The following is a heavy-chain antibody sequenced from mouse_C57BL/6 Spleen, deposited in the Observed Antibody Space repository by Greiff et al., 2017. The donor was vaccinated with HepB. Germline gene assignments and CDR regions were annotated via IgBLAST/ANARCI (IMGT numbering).Heavy chain of an antibody. CDR3: ARGDIFAY. CDR1: GYSITSGYY. V-gene: IGHV3-6*01. J-gene: IGHJ3*01. CDR2: ISYDGSN. Sequence: ESGPGLVKPSQSLSLTCSVTGYSITSGYYWNWIRQFPGNKLEWMGYISYDGSNNYNPSLKNRISITRDTSKNQFFLKLNSVTTEDTATYYCARGDIFAYWGQGTLVTVSA. D-gene: IGHD3-2*01.